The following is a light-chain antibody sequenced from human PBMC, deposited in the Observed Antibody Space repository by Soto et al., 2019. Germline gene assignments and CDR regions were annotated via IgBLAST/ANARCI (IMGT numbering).Light chain of an antibody. CDR3: QQYNSYWK. CDR1: QSIGNW. Sequence: DIQMTQSPSTLSASVGDRVTITCRASQSIGNWLAWYQQKPGKAPNLLIYKASSLESGVPSRFSGSGSGTEFTLTISSLQPDDFATYYCQQYNSYWKFGQGTKV. CDR2: KAS. V-gene: IGKV1-5*03. J-gene: IGKJ1*01.